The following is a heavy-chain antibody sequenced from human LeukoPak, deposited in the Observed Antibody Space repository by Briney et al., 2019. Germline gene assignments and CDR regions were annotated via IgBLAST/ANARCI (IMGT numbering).Heavy chain of an antibody. CDR1: GFTFSSYA. D-gene: IGHD3-3*01. J-gene: IGHJ4*02. CDR3: AKDFLYTYYFDY. Sequence: GXXLXLSCAASGFTFSSYAMSWVRQAPGKGLEWVSAISGSGGSTYYADSVKGRFTISRDNSKNTLYLQMNSLRAEDTAVYYCAKDFLYTYYFDYWGQGTLVTVSS. V-gene: IGHV3-23*01. CDR2: ISGSGGST.